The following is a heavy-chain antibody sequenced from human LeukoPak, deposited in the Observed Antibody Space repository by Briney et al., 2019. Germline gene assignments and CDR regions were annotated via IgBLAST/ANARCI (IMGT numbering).Heavy chain of an antibody. CDR3: ARRAGGYSHPYDY. J-gene: IGHJ4*02. D-gene: IGHD4-23*01. CDR2: IYSDNT. Sequence: GGSLRLYCTVYGFTVSSNSMSWVRQAPGKGLEWVSFIYSDNTHYSDSVKGRFTISRDNSKNTLYLQMNSLRAEDTAVYYCARRAGGYSHPYDYWGQGTLVTVSS. CDR1: GFTVSSNS. V-gene: IGHV3-53*01.